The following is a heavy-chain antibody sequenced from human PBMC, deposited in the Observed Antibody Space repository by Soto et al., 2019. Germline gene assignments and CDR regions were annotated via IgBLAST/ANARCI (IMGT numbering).Heavy chain of an antibody. CDR2: ISGSGGST. V-gene: IGHV3-23*01. D-gene: IGHD3-16*02. J-gene: IGHJ6*03. CDR1: GFTFSSYA. Sequence: GGSLRLSCAASGFTFSSYAMSWVRQAPGKGLEWVSAISGSGGSTYYADSVKGRFTISRDNSKNTLYLQMNSLRAEDTAVYYCAATDEYDYIWGSYRYGQPYYYYYMDVWGKGTTVTVSS. CDR3: AATDEYDYIWGSYRYGQPYYYYYMDV.